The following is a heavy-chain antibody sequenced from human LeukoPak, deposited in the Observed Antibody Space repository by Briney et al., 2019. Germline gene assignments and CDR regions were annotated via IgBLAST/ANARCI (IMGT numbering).Heavy chain of an antibody. CDR3: AGSGYSTFDY. CDR2: LYQTDST. Sequence: AETLSLSCAVSGYSISSGYYWGWIRPPPGKGLEWIGSLYQTDSTYYSPSLKSRVTISIDTSKNQFSLKLGSVTAADTAVYYCAGSGYSTFDYWGQGTQVCVYS. J-gene: IGHJ4*02. D-gene: IGHD3-3*01. CDR1: GYSISSGYY. V-gene: IGHV4-38-2*01.